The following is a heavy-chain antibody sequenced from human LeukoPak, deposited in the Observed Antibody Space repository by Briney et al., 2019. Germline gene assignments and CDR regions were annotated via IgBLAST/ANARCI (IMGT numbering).Heavy chain of an antibody. J-gene: IGHJ4*02. CDR3: ARGLSNFGQVSFDY. Sequence: SETLSLTCTVSGDSISSYYWSWIRQPPGKGLEWIGYISYSGSTNYNPSLKSRVTISVDTSKSLFSLKLRSVTTADAAVYYCARGLSNFGQVSFDYWGQGTLVTVSS. CDR2: ISYSGST. V-gene: IGHV4-59*01. CDR1: GDSISSYY. D-gene: IGHD4-11*01.